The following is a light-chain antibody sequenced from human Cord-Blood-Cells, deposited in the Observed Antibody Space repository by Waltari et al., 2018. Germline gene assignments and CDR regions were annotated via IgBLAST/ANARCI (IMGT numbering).Light chain of an antibody. J-gene: IGKJ5*01. CDR1: QSISSY. Sequence: DIQLTQSPSSLSASVGDRVTITCRASQSISSYLNWYQQKPGKSPRRLIYAASSLQSGVPSRFSGSGFGTDFTLTISSLQPEDFATYYCQQSYRTITFGQGTRLEIK. CDR2: AAS. CDR3: QQSYRTIT. V-gene: IGKV1-39*01.